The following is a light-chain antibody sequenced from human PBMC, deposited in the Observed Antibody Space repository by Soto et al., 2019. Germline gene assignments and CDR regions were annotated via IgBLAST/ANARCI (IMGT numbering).Light chain of an antibody. J-gene: IGKJ4*01. CDR2: DAS. CDR3: QQRGSWPQLT. Sequence: EIVMTQSPATLSVSPGERATLSCRASQSVSRNLAWYQQIPGQAPRLLIYDASTRATGIPARFSGSGSGTDFTLTISSLEPEDFAVYYCQQRGSWPQLTFGGGTKVDIK. V-gene: IGKV3-11*01. CDR1: QSVSRN.